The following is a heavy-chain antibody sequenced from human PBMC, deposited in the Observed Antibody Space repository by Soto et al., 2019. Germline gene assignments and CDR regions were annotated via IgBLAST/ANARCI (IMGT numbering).Heavy chain of an antibody. J-gene: IGHJ6*03. V-gene: IGHV3-66*01. CDR3: ASTPPYYYYYMDV. Sequence: GGSLRLSCAASGFTVSSNYVSWVRQAPGKGLEWVSVIYSGGSTYYADSVKGRFTISRDNSKNTLYLQMNSLRAEDTAVYYCASTPPYYYYYMDVWGKGTTVTSP. CDR2: IYSGGST. CDR1: GFTVSSNY.